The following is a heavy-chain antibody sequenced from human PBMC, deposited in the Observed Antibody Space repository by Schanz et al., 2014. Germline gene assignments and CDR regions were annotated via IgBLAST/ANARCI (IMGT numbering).Heavy chain of an antibody. J-gene: IGHJ4*02. CDR2: IVGSGDST. D-gene: IGHD4-4*01. Sequence: EVQLEESGGGLVKPGGSLTLSCAASGFSFNNYGLNWVRQPPGKGLEWVSHIVGSGDSTYYADSVRGRFTISRDVAKNTLYLQMFSLRAEDMGVYYCAGGKTTGLAYWGQGTQVAVSS. CDR1: GFSFNNYG. CDR3: AGGKTTGLAY. V-gene: IGHV3-48*04.